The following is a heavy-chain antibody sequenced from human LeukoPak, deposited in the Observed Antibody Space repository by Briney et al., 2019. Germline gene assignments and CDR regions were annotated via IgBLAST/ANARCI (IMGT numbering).Heavy chain of an antibody. CDR3: AKSGSYYITTWFDP. Sequence: ASVTVSCKASGYTFTGYYMHWVRQAPGQGLEWMGWINPNSGGTNYAQKFQGRVTMTRDTSISTAYMELSRLRSDDTAVYYCAKSGSYYITTWFDPWGQGTLVTVSS. J-gene: IGHJ5*02. CDR1: GYTFTGYY. V-gene: IGHV1-2*02. CDR2: INPNSGGT. D-gene: IGHD1-26*01.